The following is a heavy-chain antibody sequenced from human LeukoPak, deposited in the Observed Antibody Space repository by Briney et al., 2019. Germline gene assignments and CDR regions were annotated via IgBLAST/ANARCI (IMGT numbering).Heavy chain of an antibody. J-gene: IGHJ3*02. V-gene: IGHV3-30-3*01. CDR3: AREPRITMSTAAFDI. Sequence: GGSLRLSCVGSGFTFSSYAMHWVRQAPGKGLEWVAVISYDGSNKYYADSVKGRFTITRDNSKNTLYLQMNSLRAEDTTVYHCAREPRITMSTAAFDIWGQGTMVTVSS. CDR1: GFTFSSYA. D-gene: IGHD3-22*01. CDR2: ISYDGSNK.